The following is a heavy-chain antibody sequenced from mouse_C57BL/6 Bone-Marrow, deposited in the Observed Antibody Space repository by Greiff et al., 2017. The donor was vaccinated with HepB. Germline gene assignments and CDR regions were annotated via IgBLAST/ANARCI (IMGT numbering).Heavy chain of an antibody. J-gene: IGHJ2*01. CDR3: ARSSKKITTVVDWGLYYFDY. D-gene: IGHD1-1*01. CDR1: GYTFTSYG. Sequence: VQLQQSGAELARPGASVKLSCKASGYTFTSYGISWVKQRTGQGLEWIGEIYPRSGNTYYNEKFKGKATLTADKSSSTAYMELRSLTSEASAVYFCARSSKKITTVVDWGLYYFDYWGQGTTLTVSS. V-gene: IGHV1-81*01. CDR2: IYPRSGNT.